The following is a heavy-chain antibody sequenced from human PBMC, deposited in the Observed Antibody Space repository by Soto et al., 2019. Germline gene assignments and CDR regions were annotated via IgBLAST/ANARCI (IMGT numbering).Heavy chain of an antibody. V-gene: IGHV1-69*13. CDR3: ARGDCGGDCYPYYYGMDV. D-gene: IGHD2-21*02. CDR1: GGTFSSYA. Sequence: ASVKVSCKASGGTFSSYAISWVRQAPGQGLEWMGGIIPIFGTANYAQKFQGRVTITADESTSTAYMELSSLRSEDTDVYYCARGDCGGDCYPYYYGMDVWGQGTTVTVSS. CDR2: IIPIFGTA. J-gene: IGHJ6*02.